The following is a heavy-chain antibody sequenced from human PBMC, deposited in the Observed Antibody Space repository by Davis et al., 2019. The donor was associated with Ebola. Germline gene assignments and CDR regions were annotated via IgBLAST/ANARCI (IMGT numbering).Heavy chain of an antibody. CDR3: AKDLSSSWYLYYYGMDV. D-gene: IGHD6-13*01. J-gene: IGHJ6*02. Sequence: GESLKISCAASGFIFSDYYMSWIRQAPGKGLEWVAVISYDGSNKYYADSVKGRFTISRDNAKNSLYLQMNRLRAEDTAVYYCAKDLSSSWYLYYYGMDVWGQGTTVTVSS. CDR1: GFIFSDYY. CDR2: ISYDGSNK. V-gene: IGHV3-30*18.